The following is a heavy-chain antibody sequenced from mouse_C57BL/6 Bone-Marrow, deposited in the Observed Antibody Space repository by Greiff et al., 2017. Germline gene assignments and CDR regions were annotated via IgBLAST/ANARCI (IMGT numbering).Heavy chain of an antibody. CDR1: GFTFSSYA. Sequence: EVKLVESGGGLVKPGGSLKLSCAASGFTFSSYAMSWVRQTPEKRLEWVATISDGGSYTYYPDNVKGRFPISRDNAKNKLYLQMSHLKSEDTAMYYCARGYGNSFYYAMDYWGQGTSVTVSS. CDR3: ARGYGNSFYYAMDY. D-gene: IGHD2-1*01. CDR2: ISDGGSYT. J-gene: IGHJ4*01. V-gene: IGHV5-4*03.